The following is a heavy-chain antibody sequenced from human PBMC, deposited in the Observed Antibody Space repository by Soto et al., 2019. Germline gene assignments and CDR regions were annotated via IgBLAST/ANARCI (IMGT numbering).Heavy chain of an antibody. CDR1: GGSISSGGYS. CDR3: AREGGAVATT. V-gene: IGHV4-30-2*01. J-gene: IGHJ5*02. Sequence: SETLSLTCAVSGGSISSGGYSWSWIRQPPGKGLEWIGNIYLSGSTYYNPSLKSRVTISVDRSKNQFSLKLSAVTAADTAVYYCAREGGAVATTWGQGTLVTVSS. CDR2: IYLSGST. D-gene: IGHD6-19*01.